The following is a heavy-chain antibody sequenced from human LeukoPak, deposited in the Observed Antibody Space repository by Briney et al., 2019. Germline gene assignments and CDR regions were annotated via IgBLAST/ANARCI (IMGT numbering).Heavy chain of an antibody. CDR1: GFIFDDYA. V-gene: IGHV3-9*01. CDR2: ITWGRDNL. Sequence: GGSLRLSCAVPGFIFDDYAMHWVRPAPGEGLEWVSGITWGRDNLAYAASVKGRFTISRDNSKNTLYLQMNSLRAEDTAVYYCAREDRYCSGGSCRSGGWDYWGQGTLVTVSS. J-gene: IGHJ4*02. D-gene: IGHD2-15*01. CDR3: AREDRYCSGGSCRSGGWDY.